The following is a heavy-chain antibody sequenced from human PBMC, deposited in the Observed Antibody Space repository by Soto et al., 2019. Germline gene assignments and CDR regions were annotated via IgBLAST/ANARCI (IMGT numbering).Heavy chain of an antibody. D-gene: IGHD2-15*01. Sequence: ASVKVSCKASGFTFTSSAMQWVRQARGQRLEWIGWIVVGSGNTNYAQKFQERVTITRDMSTSTAYMELSSLRSEDTAVYYCAARGPIDFGMDVWGQGTTVTVSS. CDR3: AARGPIDFGMDV. J-gene: IGHJ6*02. CDR2: IVVGSGNT. V-gene: IGHV1-58*02. CDR1: GFTFTSSA.